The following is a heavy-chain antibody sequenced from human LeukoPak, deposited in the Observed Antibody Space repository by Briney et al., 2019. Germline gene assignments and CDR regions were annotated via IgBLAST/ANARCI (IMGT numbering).Heavy chain of an antibody. CDR2: IGYDGSNK. Sequence: GGSLRLSCAASGYTFRRYGMHWVRQAPGKGLEWVAFIGYDGSNKYTADSARGRFTLSRDNSKGTLYLQMNSLRAEDTAVYYCAKRGGTTVTTSNFHMDVWGKGTTVTVSS. D-gene: IGHD4-17*01. CDR3: AKRGGTTVTTSNFHMDV. J-gene: IGHJ6*03. V-gene: IGHV3-30*02. CDR1: GYTFRRYG.